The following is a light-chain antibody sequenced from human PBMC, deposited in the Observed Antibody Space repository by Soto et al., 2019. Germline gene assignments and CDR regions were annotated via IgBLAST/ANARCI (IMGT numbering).Light chain of an antibody. CDR1: QSITSSY. Sequence: EIVLTQSPGTLSLSPGERANLSCRASQSITSSYLAWYQQKPGQAPRLLISGTISRATGIPDRFSGSGSGTDFTLTISRLEPEDFAVYYCQQYGSPLWTFGQGTKVDIK. CDR3: QQYGSPLWT. V-gene: IGKV3-20*01. J-gene: IGKJ1*01. CDR2: GTI.